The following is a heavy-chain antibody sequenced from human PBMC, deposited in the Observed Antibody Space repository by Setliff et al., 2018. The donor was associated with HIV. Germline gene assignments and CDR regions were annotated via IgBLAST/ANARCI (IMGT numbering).Heavy chain of an antibody. V-gene: IGHV4-59*12. Sequence: SETLSLTCTVSGGSITSYYWSWIRQPPGKGLEWIGYIYYGGSTNYNPSLRSRLTISVGTSKNTLYLEMHSLRTEDTAVYFCARGAPAVPPALSPPHSYNWFDPWGQGTVVTVSS. J-gene: IGHJ5*02. CDR3: ARGAPAVPPALSPPHSYNWFDP. CDR1: GGSITSYY. CDR2: IYYGGST. D-gene: IGHD3-16*02.